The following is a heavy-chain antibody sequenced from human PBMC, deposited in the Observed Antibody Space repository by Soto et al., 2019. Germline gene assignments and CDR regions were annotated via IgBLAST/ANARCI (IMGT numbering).Heavy chain of an antibody. CDR2: ISGSGGST. V-gene: IGHV3-23*01. J-gene: IGHJ3*02. Sequence: EVQLLESGGGLVQPGGSLRLSCAASGFTFSSYAMSWVRQAPGKGLEWVSAISGSGGSTYYADSVKGRFTISSDNSKNTLYLQMNSLRAEDTAVYYCAKVPFAALFGDPLDAFDIWGQGTMVTVSS. D-gene: IGHD4-17*01. CDR1: GFTFSSYA. CDR3: AKVPFAALFGDPLDAFDI.